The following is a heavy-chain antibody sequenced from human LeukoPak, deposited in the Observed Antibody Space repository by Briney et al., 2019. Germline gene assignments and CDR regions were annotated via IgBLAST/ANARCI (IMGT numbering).Heavy chain of an antibody. CDR2: LSGSGGST. CDR3: AKTSSGWYPNFDY. D-gene: IGHD6-19*01. V-gene: IGHV3-23*01. J-gene: IGHJ4*02. CDR1: EFTFSSYA. Sequence: GGSLRLSCSASEFTFSSYAMSWVRQALGKGLEWVSTLSGSGGSTYYADSVKGRFTISRDNSKNTLFLQMNSLRAEDTAVYYCAKTSSGWYPNFDYWGQGTLVTVSS.